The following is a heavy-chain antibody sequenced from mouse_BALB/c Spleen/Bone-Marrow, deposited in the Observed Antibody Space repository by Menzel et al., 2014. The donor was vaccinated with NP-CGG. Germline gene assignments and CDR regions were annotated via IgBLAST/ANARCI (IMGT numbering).Heavy chain of an antibody. CDR3: ARQRDGSYAMDY. D-gene: IGHD2-3*01. CDR2: ISSGGSYT. CDR1: GLTFSSYA. Sequence: EVKLMESGGGLVKPGGSLKLSCAASGLTFSSYAMSWVRQTPEKRLEWVATISSGGSYTYYPDSVKGRFTLSRDNAKNTLYLQMSSLRSEDTAMYYCARQRDGSYAMDYWGQGTSVTVSS. J-gene: IGHJ4*01. V-gene: IGHV5-9-3*01.